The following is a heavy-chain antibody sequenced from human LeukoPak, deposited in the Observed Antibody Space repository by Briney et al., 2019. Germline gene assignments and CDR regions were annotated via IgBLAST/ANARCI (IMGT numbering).Heavy chain of an antibody. J-gene: IGHJ4*02. V-gene: IGHV3-30*02. Sequence: PGGSLRLSCAASRFTFSSYGMHWVRQVPGKGLEWVAFLRYDGSDKYYADSVKGRFTISRDNSKNSLYLQMNSLRAEDTAVYYCARAPAHYYDSSDHYYVGESYFDYWGQGTLVTVSS. CDR2: LRYDGSDK. CDR3: ARAPAHYYDSSDHYYVGESYFDY. CDR1: RFTFSSYG. D-gene: IGHD3-22*01.